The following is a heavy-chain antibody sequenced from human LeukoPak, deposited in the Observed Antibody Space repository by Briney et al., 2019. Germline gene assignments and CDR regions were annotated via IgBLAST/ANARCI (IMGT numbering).Heavy chain of an antibody. D-gene: IGHD3-10*01. CDR2: IKSKGDGETT. V-gene: IGHV3-15*01. Sequence: GGSLRLSCAASGFTFTNAWMTWVRQAPGKGLEWVGRIKSKGDGETTDYAAPVKGRFSMSRDDSKATMYLQMYSLEAEDTAVYYCTTDLGLTMIRGVIVYWGQGALVTVSS. CDR1: GFTFTNAW. CDR3: TTDLGLTMIRGVIVY. J-gene: IGHJ4*02.